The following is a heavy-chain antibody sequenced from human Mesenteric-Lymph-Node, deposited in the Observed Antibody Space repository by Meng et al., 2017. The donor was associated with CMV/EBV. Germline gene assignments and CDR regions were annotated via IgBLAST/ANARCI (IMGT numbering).Heavy chain of an antibody. Sequence: GGSLRLSCAASGFTLSRYSMNWVRQAPGKGLEWVSGINWRGETTGYADSVKGRFTISRDNARNSLYLQMNSLRAEDTAFYYCAKDAVGATPRNWFDSWGQGTLVTVSS. CDR2: INWRGETT. V-gene: IGHV3-20*04. J-gene: IGHJ5*01. D-gene: IGHD1-14*01. CDR1: GFTLSRYS. CDR3: AKDAVGATPRNWFDS.